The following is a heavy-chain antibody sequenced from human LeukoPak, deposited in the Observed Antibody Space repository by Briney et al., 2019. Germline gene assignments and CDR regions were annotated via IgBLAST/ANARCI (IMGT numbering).Heavy chain of an antibody. J-gene: IGHJ6*03. V-gene: IGHV4-39*01. D-gene: IGHD3-9*01. CDR2: IYYTGST. CDR1: SGSISSNNYY. Sequence: SETLSLTCTVSSGSISSNNYYWGWIRQPPGKGLEWIGSIYYTGSTFYDPSLKSRVTMSLDALKNQFTLKVTSVTATDTAVYYCARLVSYDVLTENFYKYYMDVWGKGTTVTVSS. CDR3: ARLVSYDVLTENFYKYYMDV.